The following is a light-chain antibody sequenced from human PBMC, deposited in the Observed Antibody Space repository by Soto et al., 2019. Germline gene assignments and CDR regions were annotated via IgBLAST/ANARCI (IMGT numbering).Light chain of an antibody. CDR2: KAS. Sequence: DIQMTQSPSTLSASVGDRVTITCRASQSINSWLAWYQQKPGKAPKLLIYKASTLERGVPSRFSGSGFGTEFTVTISSLQPFDFATYYCQQSESFWTFGPHTQVEI. CDR3: QQSESFWT. CDR1: QSINSW. J-gene: IGKJ1*01. V-gene: IGKV1-5*03.